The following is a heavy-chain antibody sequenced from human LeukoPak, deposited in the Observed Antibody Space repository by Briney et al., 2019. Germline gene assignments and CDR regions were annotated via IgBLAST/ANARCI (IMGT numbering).Heavy chain of an antibody. CDR2: IWYDGSNK. J-gene: IGHJ4*02. Sequence: PGGSLRLSCAASGFTFSSYWMSWVRQAPGKGLEWVAVIWYDGSNKYYADSVKGRFTISRDNSKNTLYLQMNSLRAEDTAVYYCARGYGYPDYWGQGTLVTVSS. CDR1: GFTFSSYW. V-gene: IGHV3-33*08. CDR3: ARGYGYPDY. D-gene: IGHD5-18*01.